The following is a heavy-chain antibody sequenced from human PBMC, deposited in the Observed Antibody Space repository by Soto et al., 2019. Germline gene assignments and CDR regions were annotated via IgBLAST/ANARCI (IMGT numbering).Heavy chain of an antibody. CDR3: ARAEEDWGSYRSDPPLGGMDV. CDR2: ISSSSSYI. D-gene: IGHD7-27*01. V-gene: IGHV3-21*01. CDR1: GFTFSSYS. J-gene: IGHJ6*02. Sequence: GGSLRLSCAASGFTFSSYSMNWVRQAPGKGLEWVSSISSSSSYIYYADSVKGRFTISRDNAKNSLYLQMNSLRAEDTAVYYCARAEEDWGSYRSDPPLGGMDVWGQGTTVTVSS.